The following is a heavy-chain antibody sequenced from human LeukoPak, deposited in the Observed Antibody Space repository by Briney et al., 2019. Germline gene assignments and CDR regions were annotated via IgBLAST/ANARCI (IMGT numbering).Heavy chain of an antibody. Sequence: GGSLRLSCAASGFTLGSYGMHWVRQAPGKGLEWVAVISYDGSNKYYADSVKGRFTISRDNSKNTLYLQMNSLRAEDTAVYYCAKDDCSGGSCYLFDPWGQGTLVTVSS. V-gene: IGHV3-30*18. CDR1: GFTLGSYG. D-gene: IGHD2-15*01. J-gene: IGHJ5*02. CDR2: ISYDGSNK. CDR3: AKDDCSGGSCYLFDP.